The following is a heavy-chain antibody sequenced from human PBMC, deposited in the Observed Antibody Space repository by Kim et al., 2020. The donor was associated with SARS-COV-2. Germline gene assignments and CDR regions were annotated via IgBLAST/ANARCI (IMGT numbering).Heavy chain of an antibody. CDR1: GYTFTMYT. J-gene: IGHJ3*02. D-gene: IGHD3-9*01. V-gene: IGHV1-3*01. CDR2: INAGKGNT. CDR3: ARPIDTGDWFSGGIEGALDI. Sequence: ASVKVSCKASGYTFTMYTIHWVRQAPGQRLEWLGWINAGKGNTKYSQRFQARVTITRDTSASTVYMELSSLRSEDTALYFCARPIDTGDWFSGGIEGALDIWGQGTMVTVSS.